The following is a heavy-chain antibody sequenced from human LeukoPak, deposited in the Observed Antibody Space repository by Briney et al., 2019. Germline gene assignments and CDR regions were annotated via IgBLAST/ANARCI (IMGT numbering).Heavy chain of an antibody. D-gene: IGHD2-2*02. CDR1: GYTFTSYG. CDR3: ARTIGYCSSTSCYTGIMFDY. CDR2: ISAYNGNT. V-gene: IGHV1-18*01. J-gene: IGHJ4*02. Sequence: GASVKVSCKASGYTFTSYGISWARQAPGQGLEWMGWISAYNGNTKYAQKLQGRVTMTTDTSTSTAYMELRSLRSDDTAVYYCARTIGYCSSTSCYTGIMFDYWGQGTLVTVSS.